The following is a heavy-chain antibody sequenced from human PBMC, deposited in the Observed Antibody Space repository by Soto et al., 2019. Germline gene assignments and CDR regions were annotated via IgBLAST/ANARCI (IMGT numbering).Heavy chain of an antibody. CDR1: GGSFSGYY. CDR2: INHSGST. D-gene: IGHD3-22*01. CDR3: ARVYYYDSSGYYSWFDP. J-gene: IGHJ5*02. V-gene: IGHV4-34*01. Sequence: SETLSLTCAVYGGSFSGYYWSWIRQPPGKGLEWIGEINHSGSTNYNPSLKSRVTISVDTSKNQFSLELSSVTAADTAVYYCARVYYYDSSGYYSWFDPWGQGTLVTVSS.